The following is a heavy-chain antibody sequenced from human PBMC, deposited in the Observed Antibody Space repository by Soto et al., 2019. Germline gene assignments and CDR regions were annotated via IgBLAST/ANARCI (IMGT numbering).Heavy chain of an antibody. CDR3: ARDGTGIAAAGWIDY. D-gene: IGHD6-13*01. CDR1: GGSISSYY. Sequence: SETLSLTCTVSGGSISSYYWSWIRQPAGKGLEWIGRIYTSGSTNYNPSLKSRVTMSVDTSKNQFSLKLSSVTAADAAVYYCARDGTGIAAAGWIDYWGQGTLVTVSS. J-gene: IGHJ4*02. V-gene: IGHV4-4*07. CDR2: IYTSGST.